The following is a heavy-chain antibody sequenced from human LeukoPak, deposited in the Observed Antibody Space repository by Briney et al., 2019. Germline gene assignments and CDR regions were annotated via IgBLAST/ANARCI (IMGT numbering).Heavy chain of an antibody. CDR2: INAGNGNT. Sequence: ASVKVSCKASGYTFTSYAMHWVRQAPGQRLEWMGWINAGNGNTKYLQKFQGRVTITRDTSASTAYMELSSLRSEDTAVYYCARGSTVTSEVDYWGQGALVTVSS. J-gene: IGHJ4*02. V-gene: IGHV1-3*01. CDR1: GYTFTSYA. CDR3: ARGSTVTSEVDY. D-gene: IGHD4-17*01.